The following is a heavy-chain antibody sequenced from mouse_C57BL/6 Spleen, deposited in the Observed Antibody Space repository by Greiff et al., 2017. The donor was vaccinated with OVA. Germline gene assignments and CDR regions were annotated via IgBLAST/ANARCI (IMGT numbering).Heavy chain of an antibody. CDR2: IYPGCGNP. J-gene: IGHJ4*01. CDR1: GYTFTDYY. CDR3: AREGGDY. V-gene: IGHV1-84*01. Sequence: QVQLQQSGPELVKPGASVKISCKASGYTFTDYYINWVKQRPGQGLEWLGWIYPGCGNPTSNEKFKGKATLTVDTSSSTAYMQLSSLTSGESAIYFCAREGGDYWGQGTSVTVSS.